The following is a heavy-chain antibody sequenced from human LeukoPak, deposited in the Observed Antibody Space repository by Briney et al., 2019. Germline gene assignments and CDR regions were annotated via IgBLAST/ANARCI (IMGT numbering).Heavy chain of an antibody. Sequence: SETLSLTCAVYGGSFSGYYWSWIRQPPGKGLEWIGEINHSGSTNYNPSLKSRVTISVDTSKNQFSLKLSSVTAADTAVYYCARVAYYDSSGYSYPRFDYWGQGTLVTVSS. J-gene: IGHJ4*02. D-gene: IGHD3-22*01. CDR1: GGSFSGYY. CDR2: INHSGST. CDR3: ARVAYYDSSGYSYPRFDY. V-gene: IGHV4-34*01.